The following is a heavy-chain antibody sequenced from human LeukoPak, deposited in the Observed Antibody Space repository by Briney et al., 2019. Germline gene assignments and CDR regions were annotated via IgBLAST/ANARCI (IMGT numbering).Heavy chain of an antibody. Sequence: PGGSLRLSCAASGFTFSSYWMSWVRQPPGKGLEWIGSIYYSGSTYYNPSLKSRVTISVDTSKNQFSLNLYSVTAADTAVYYCARRVGSSDCFDYWGQGTLVTVSS. CDR3: ARRVGSSDCFDY. D-gene: IGHD6-6*01. V-gene: IGHV4-38-2*01. CDR2: IYYSGST. J-gene: IGHJ4*02. CDR1: GFTFSSYW.